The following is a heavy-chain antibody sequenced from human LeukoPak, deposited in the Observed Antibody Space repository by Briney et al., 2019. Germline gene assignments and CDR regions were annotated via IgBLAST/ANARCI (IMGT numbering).Heavy chain of an antibody. CDR3: ARRVAAAANWFDP. CDR2: IYPGDSDS. D-gene: IGHD6-13*01. Sequence: GESLKISCKGSGYSFTSYWIGWVRQMPGKGLEWMGIIYPGDSDSRYSPSFQGQVTISADKSISTAYLQWSSLKASDTAMYYCARRVAAAANWFDPWGQGTLVTVSS. V-gene: IGHV5-51*01. J-gene: IGHJ5*02. CDR1: GYSFTSYW.